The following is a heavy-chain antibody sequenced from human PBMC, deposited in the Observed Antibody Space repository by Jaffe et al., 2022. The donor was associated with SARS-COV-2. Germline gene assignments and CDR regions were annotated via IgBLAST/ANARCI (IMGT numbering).Heavy chain of an antibody. V-gene: IGHV4-59*01. CDR3: ARAIGAVAGPFDY. J-gene: IGHJ4*02. D-gene: IGHD6-19*01. Sequence: QVQLQESGPGLVKPSETLSLTCTVSGGSISSYYWSWIRQPPGKGLEWIGYIYYSGSTNYNPSLKSRVTISVDTSKNQFSLKLSSVTAADTAVYYCARAIGAVAGPFDYWGQGTLVTVSS. CDR1: GGSISSYY. CDR2: IYYSGST.